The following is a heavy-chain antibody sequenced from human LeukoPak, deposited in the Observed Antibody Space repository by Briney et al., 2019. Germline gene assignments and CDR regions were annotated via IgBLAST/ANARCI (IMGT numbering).Heavy chain of an antibody. CDR2: LYSGGNT. CDR1: GFTVSSDF. J-gene: IGHJ4*02. D-gene: IGHD4-17*01. V-gene: IGHV3-66*04. Sequence: GGSLRLSCAASGFTVSSDFMIWVRQAPGRGLEWISILYSGGNTYYAGSVKGRFTISRDNSKNTLYLQMNSLRAEDTAVYYCARQRGTTVTTYQVYWGQGTLVTASS. CDR3: ARQRGTTVTTYQVY.